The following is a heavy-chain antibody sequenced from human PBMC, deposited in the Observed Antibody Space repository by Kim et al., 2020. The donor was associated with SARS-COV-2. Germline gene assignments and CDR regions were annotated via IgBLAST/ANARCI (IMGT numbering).Heavy chain of an antibody. CDR3: AACEKTALICAFDI. V-gene: IGHV3-66*01. CDR1: GISVNTNY. D-gene: IGHD5-18*01. J-gene: IGHJ3*02. Sequence: GGSLRLSCAASGISVNTNYMSWVRQAPGKGLEWVSVIYNDGNSYYADSVKGRFSISRDNSKNTLYLQMNSLRAEDTAVYYCAACEKTALICAFDIWGQGAMVTVSS. CDR2: IYNDGNS.